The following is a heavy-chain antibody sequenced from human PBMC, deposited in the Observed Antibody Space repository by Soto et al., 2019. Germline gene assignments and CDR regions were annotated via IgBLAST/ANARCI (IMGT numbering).Heavy chain of an antibody. CDR2: LTGSRDYI. Sequence: EVQLVESGGGLLTPGGSLRLSCVASGFTFSDYSMNWIRQTPGKGLEWVSSLTGSRDYIYYADSVKGRFTISRDNAKNALYLQMNSLRAEDTAIYYCARDLCTSGMCNVDYWGQGALVTVSS. J-gene: IGHJ4*02. D-gene: IGHD1-1*01. CDR1: GFTFSDYS. V-gene: IGHV3-21*06. CDR3: ARDLCTSGMCNVDY.